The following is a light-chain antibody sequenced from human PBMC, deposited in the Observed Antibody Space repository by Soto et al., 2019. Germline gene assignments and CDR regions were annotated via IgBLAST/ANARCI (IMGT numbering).Light chain of an antibody. CDR2: GAS. J-gene: IGKJ2*01. CDR1: QSVSSSY. Sequence: EIVLTQSPGTLSLSPGERATLSCRASQSVSSSYLAWYQQKPGQAPRLLIYGASSRATGIPDRISGSGSGTDFTLTISRLEPEDFPVYYCQQYGSSPGTFGQGTKLEIK. CDR3: QQYGSSPGT. V-gene: IGKV3-20*01.